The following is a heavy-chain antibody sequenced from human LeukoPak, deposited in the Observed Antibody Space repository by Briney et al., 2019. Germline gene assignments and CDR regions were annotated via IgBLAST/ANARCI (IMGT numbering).Heavy chain of an antibody. CDR3: ARVFMITFGGVIVRRKDAFDI. D-gene: IGHD3-16*02. V-gene: IGHV4-34*01. CDR2: INHSGST. J-gene: IGHJ3*02. CDR1: GGSFSGYY. Sequence: SETLSLTCAVYGGSFSGYYWSWIRQPPGKGLEWIGEINHSGSTNYNPSLKSRVTISVDTSKNQFSLKLSSVTAADTAVYYCARVFMITFGGVIVRRKDAFDIWGQGTMVTVSS.